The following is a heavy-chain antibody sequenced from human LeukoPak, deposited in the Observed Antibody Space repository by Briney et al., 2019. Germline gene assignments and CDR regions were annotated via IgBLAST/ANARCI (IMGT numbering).Heavy chain of an antibody. CDR3: ARGKYYYDDSASVNRASRTAFHI. D-gene: IGHD3-22*01. CDR1: GDSTVGYY. CDR2: VYGSVQN. Sequence: SQTLSLTCSVSGDSTVGYYWGWTRQSPGRAPEWLAYVYGSVQNDYSSSLRGRVTLSLDRSKTQVSLMLRSLTAADTAVYYCARGKYYYDDSASVNRASRTAFHIWAQGAMVLVSS. V-gene: IGHV4-59*12. J-gene: IGHJ3*02.